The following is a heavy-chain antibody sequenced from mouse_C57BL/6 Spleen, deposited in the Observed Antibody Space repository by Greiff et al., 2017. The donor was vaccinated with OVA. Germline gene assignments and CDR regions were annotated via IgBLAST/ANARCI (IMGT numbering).Heavy chain of an antibody. Sequence: QVQLQQSGAELARPGASVKLSCKASGYTFTSYGISWVKQRTGQGLEWIGEIYPRSGNTYYNEKFKGKATLTADKSSSTAYMELRSLTSEDSAVYFCARGITTVVATERYFDYWGQGTTLTVSS. D-gene: IGHD1-1*01. J-gene: IGHJ2*01. CDR1: GYTFTSYG. V-gene: IGHV1-81*01. CDR2: IYPRSGNT. CDR3: ARGITTVVATERYFDY.